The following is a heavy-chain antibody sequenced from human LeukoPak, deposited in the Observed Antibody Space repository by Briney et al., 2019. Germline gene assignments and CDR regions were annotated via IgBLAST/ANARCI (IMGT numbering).Heavy chain of an antibody. CDR1: GASISSGTSY. CDR3: ARHGYNSSWYLKGRFDY. CDR2: IYYSGRT. V-gene: IGHV4-39*01. D-gene: IGHD6-13*01. Sequence: PSETLSLTCTVSGASISSGTSYWGWIRQPPGKGLEWIGSIYYSGRTYYNPSLKSRVTISVDTSKNQLSLKLSSVTAADTAVYYCARHGYNSSWYLKGRFDYWGQGTLVTVPS. J-gene: IGHJ4*02.